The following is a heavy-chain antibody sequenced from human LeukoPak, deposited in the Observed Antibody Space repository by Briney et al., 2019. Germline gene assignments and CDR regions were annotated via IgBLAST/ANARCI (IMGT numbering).Heavy chain of an antibody. CDR2: ISSSGRTI. J-gene: IGHJ4*02. D-gene: IGHD2-21*01. Sequence: GGSLRLSCAASGFTFSDYYMSWIRQAPGKGLEWVSYISSSGRTINYADSVKGRFTTSRDNAKNSLYLQMNGLRAEDTAVYYCARDRVIHDYWGQGTLVTVSS. CDR1: GFTFSDYY. CDR3: ARDRVIHDY. V-gene: IGHV3-11*01.